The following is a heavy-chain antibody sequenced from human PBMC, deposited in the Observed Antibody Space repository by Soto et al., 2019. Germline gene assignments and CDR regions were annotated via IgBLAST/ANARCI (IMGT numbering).Heavy chain of an antibody. V-gene: IGHV3-7*01. D-gene: IGHD2-15*01. CDR3: ARAGRLSWCLVDY. CDR1: GFTFSSYW. Sequence: EVQLVESGGGLVQPGGSLRLSCAASGFTFSSYWMSWVRQAPGKGLEWVANIKQDGSEKYYVDSVKGRFTISRDNAKNSLYLQMNSLRAEDTAVYYCARAGRLSWCLVDYWGQGTLVTVSS. CDR2: IKQDGSEK. J-gene: IGHJ4*02.